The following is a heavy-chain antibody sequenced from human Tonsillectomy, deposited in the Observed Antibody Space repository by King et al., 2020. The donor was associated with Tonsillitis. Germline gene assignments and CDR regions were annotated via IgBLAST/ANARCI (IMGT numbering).Heavy chain of an antibody. CDR3: ARDRLALSSSEADSREV. J-gene: IGHJ6*02. D-gene: IGHD6-6*01. CDR1: GFTFSSYP. Sequence: VPLLASGGCVVQPGRSLRLSCAASGFTFSSYPMHWVRPAPGQVLACVSVISSAGSPPSSAASVKGPLTISSAHSKTPLFLQMNRLSGEDTAVYYCARDRLALSSSEADSREVWGQGTTVTVSS. V-gene: IGHV3-30*04. CDR2: ISSAGSPP.